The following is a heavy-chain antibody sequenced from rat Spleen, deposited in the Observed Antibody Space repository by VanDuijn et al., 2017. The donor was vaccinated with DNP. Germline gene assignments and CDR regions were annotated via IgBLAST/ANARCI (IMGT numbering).Heavy chain of an antibody. V-gene: IGHV3-1*01. CDR1: GYSITSDY. CDR2: ISYSGVT. D-gene: IGHD4-4*01. CDR3: SGRGSSDNWFAY. J-gene: IGHJ3*01. Sequence: EVQLQESGPGLAKPSQSLSLTCSVTGYSITSDYWGWIRKFPGNKMEWIGLISYSGVTSYNPSLKRRISITRDTSKNQFFLQLNSVTTEDTATYYCSGRGSSDNWFAYWGQGTLVTVSS.